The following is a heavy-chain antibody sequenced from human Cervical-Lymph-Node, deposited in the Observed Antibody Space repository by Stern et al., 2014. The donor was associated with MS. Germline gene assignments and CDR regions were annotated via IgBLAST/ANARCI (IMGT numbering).Heavy chain of an antibody. CDR2: IYNSGAT. J-gene: IGHJ5*02. CDR3: ASRWSGTYYGQNWFDP. D-gene: IGHD1-26*01. Sequence: QVQLVESGPGLVKPSQTLSLTCTVSGDSLTSGGHYWSWIRPHPGQGLAWIGYIYNSGATFYNPSLKGRVTISLDTSKNQFSLQLSSVTAADTAIYYCASRWSGTYYGQNWFDPWGQGILVTVST. CDR1: GDSLTSGGHY. V-gene: IGHV4-31*03.